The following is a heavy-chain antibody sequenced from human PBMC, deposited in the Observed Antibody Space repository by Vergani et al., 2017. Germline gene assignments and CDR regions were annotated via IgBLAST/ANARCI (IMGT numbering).Heavy chain of an antibody. CDR1: GGTFSGYA. CDR3: ARVPMPECSSTSCYYPPCFDY. Sequence: QVQLVQSGAEVKKPGSSVKVSCKASGGTFSGYAISWVRQAPGQGLEWMGGIIPIFGTANYAQKFQGRVPIAADESTSTAYMELSSLRPEDTAVYYCARVPMPECSSTSCYYPPCFDYWGQGTLVTVSS. CDR2: IIPIFGTA. D-gene: IGHD2-2*01. J-gene: IGHJ4*02. V-gene: IGHV1-69*12.